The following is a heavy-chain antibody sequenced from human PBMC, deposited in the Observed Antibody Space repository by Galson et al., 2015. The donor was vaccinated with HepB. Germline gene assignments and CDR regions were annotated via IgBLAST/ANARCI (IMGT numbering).Heavy chain of an antibody. CDR3: AKNDYDSSGYTTDAFDI. J-gene: IGHJ3*02. CDR1: GFTFSSYA. CDR2: ISGSGGST. Sequence: SLRLSCAASGFTFSSYAMSWVRQAPGKGLEWVSAISGSGGSTYYADSVKGRFTISRDNSKNTLYLQMNSLRVEDTAVYYCAKNDYDSSGYTTDAFDIWGQGTMVTVSS. V-gene: IGHV3-23*01. D-gene: IGHD3-22*01.